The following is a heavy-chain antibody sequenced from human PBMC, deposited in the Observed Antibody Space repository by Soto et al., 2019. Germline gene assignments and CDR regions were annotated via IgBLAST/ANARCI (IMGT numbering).Heavy chain of an antibody. D-gene: IGHD6-19*01. CDR1: GFTFSSYA. CDR3: ARGGGIVVAGTHLDY. V-gene: IGHV3-23*01. CDR2: IGGSGAGT. Sequence: EVQLLESGGGLVQPGGSLRLSCAASGFTFSSYAMSWVRQAPGKGLEWVSGIGGSGAGTNYADSVKGRFTISRDNSKNTLYLQMSSLRAEDTAVYYCARGGGIVVAGTHLDYWGQGTLVTVSS. J-gene: IGHJ4*02.